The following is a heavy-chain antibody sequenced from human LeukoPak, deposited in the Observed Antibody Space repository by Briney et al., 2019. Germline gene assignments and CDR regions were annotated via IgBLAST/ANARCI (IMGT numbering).Heavy chain of an antibody. CDR1: GGTFSSYA. CDR2: IIPILGIA. D-gene: IGHD6-13*01. V-gene: IGHV1-69*04. J-gene: IGHJ4*02. Sequence: SVKVSCKASGGTFSSYAISWVRQAPGQGLEWMGRIIPILGIANYAQKFQGRVTITTDESTSTAYMELSSLRSEDTAVYYCARDLIGAAAGSFFDYWGQGTLVTVSS. CDR3: ARDLIGAAAGSFFDY.